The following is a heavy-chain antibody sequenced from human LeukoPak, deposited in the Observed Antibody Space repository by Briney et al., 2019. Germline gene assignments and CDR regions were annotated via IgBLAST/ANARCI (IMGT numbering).Heavy chain of an antibody. V-gene: IGHV1-18*01. CDR1: GYTFTSYG. CDR3: ARDNGHYYDSSGYSGYYYYGMDV. Sequence: ASVKVSCKASGYTFTSYGISWVRQAPGQGLEWMGWISAYNGNTNYAQKLQGRVTMTTDTSTSTAYMELRSLRSDDTAVYYCARDNGHYYDSSGYSGYYYYGMDVWGQGTTVTVSS. D-gene: IGHD3-22*01. J-gene: IGHJ6*02. CDR2: ISAYNGNT.